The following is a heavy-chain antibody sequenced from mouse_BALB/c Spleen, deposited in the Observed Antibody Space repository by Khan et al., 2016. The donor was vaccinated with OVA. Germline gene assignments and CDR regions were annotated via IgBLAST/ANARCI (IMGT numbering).Heavy chain of an antibody. CDR1: GYSITSGYG. CDR2: ISYSGST. J-gene: IGHJ2*01. CDR3: ARTARIKY. V-gene: IGHV3-2*02. D-gene: IGHD1-2*01. Sequence: EVKLLESGPGLVKPSQSLSLTCTVTGYSITSGYGWNWIRQFPGNKLEWMGYISYSGSTNYNPSLKSRISITRDTSKNQFFLQLNSVTTEDTATYYCARTARIKYWGQGTTLTVYS.